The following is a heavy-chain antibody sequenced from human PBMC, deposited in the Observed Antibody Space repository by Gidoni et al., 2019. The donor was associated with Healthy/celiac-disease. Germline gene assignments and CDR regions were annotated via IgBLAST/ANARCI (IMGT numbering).Heavy chain of an antibody. D-gene: IGHD6-13*01. CDR2: IDPSDSYT. J-gene: IGHJ4*02. V-gene: IGHV5-10-1*01. Sequence: EVQLVQSGAEVKKPGESLRISCKGSGYSITSYGISWVRQMPGKGLEWMGRIDPSDSYTNYSPSFQGHVTISADKSISTAYLQWSSLKASDTAMYYCARLVDSTYSSSWPGPDYWGQGTLVTVSS. CDR1: GYSITSYG. CDR3: ARLVDSTYSSSWPGPDY.